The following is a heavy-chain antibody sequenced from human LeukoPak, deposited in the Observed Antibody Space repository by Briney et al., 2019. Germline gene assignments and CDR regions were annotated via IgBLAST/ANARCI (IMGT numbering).Heavy chain of an antibody. CDR3: ASGYCGGACQLGGLDM. Sequence: PSETLSLTCTVSGGSISSSSYYWGWIRQPPGKGLEWIGCIYYSGSTYYNPSLKSRVTLSVETSKNQFSLKLSSVTAADTAVYYCASGYCGGACQLGGLDMWGQGTMVTVSS. CDR2: IYYSGST. D-gene: IGHD2-21*02. V-gene: IGHV4-39*07. J-gene: IGHJ3*02. CDR1: GGSISSSSYY.